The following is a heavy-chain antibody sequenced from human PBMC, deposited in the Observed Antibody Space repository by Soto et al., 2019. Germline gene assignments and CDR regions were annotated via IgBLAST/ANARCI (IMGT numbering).Heavy chain of an antibody. J-gene: IGHJ4*02. V-gene: IGHV3-30*18. CDR1: GFTFSSYG. D-gene: IGHD6-19*01. CDR3: AKVFVPNISRLAVAGYDY. Sequence: GGSLRLSCAASGFTFSSYGMHWVRQAPGKGLEWVAVISYDGSNKYYADSVKGRFTISRDNSKNTLYLLMNSLRAEDTAVYYCAKVFVPNISRLAVAGYDYWGQGTLVTVSS. CDR2: ISYDGSNK.